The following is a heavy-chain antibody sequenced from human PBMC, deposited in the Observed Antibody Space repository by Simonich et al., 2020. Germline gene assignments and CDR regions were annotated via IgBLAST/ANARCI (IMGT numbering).Heavy chain of an antibody. Sequence: QVQLVQSGAEVKKPGASVKVSCKASGYTFTGYYMHWVRQAPGQGLEWMGWINPNSGGTNYAQNFQGRVTTTRDTSISTAYMELSRLRSDDTAVYYCARNGLVGILKAFDIWGQGTMVTVSS. V-gene: IGHV1-2*02. J-gene: IGHJ3*02. D-gene: IGHD2-21*01. CDR3: ARNGLVGILKAFDI. CDR1: GYTFTGYY. CDR2: INPNSGGT.